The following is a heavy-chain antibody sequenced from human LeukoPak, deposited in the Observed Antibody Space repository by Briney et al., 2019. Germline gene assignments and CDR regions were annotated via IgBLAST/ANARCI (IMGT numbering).Heavy chain of an antibody. CDR1: GFTFSSYA. CDR2: ISGSGGNT. CDR3: ARNLEGAAAGTGY. Sequence: GGSLRLSCAASGFTFSSYAMSWVRQAPGKGLEWVTAISGSGGNTYYADSVKGRFTISRDNAKNSLYLQMNSLRAEDTAVYYCARNLEGAAAGTGYWGQGTLVTVSS. D-gene: IGHD6-13*01. V-gene: IGHV3-23*01. J-gene: IGHJ4*02.